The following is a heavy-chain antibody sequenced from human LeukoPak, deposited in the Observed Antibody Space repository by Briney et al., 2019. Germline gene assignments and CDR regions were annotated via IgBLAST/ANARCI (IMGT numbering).Heavy chain of an antibody. Sequence: GGSLRLSCAASGFTFSDYYMSWIRQAPGKGLEWVSYIISSGSTLYSADSVKGRFTISRDNAKNSLYLQLNSLRAEDTAVYYCASGYGDYVYYMDVWGKGTTVTVSS. D-gene: IGHD4-17*01. J-gene: IGHJ6*03. CDR2: IISSGSTL. V-gene: IGHV3-11*01. CDR1: GFTFSDYY. CDR3: ASGYGDYVYYMDV.